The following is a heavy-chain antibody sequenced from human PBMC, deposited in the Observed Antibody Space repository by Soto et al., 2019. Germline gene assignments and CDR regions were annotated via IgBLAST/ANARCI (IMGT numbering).Heavy chain of an antibody. CDR2: MHYSGVP. J-gene: IGHJ5*02. Sequence: PSEALSLTYTASAGSPSSSTYSWGWIRHPPGKGLEWIGSMHYSGVPYYNPSLKSRVSISVDTSKSQFSLKLTFVTAADTAVYFCARQGSNSSRRLSWFDPWGQGTLVTVS. V-gene: IGHV4-39*01. CDR1: AGSPSSSTYS. CDR3: ARQGSNSSRRLSWFDP. D-gene: IGHD3-16*01.